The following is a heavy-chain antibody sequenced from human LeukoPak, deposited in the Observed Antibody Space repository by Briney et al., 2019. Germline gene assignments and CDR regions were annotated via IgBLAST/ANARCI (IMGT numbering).Heavy chain of an antibody. CDR2: IYYSGNA. Sequence: SETLSLTCTVSGGSIRSTTYYWGWIRQPPGKGLEWIGSIYYSGNAYYNPSLMSRVTISVDTSKNQFSLNLSSVTAADTAVYYCARAPHFFDTSGSRYYFDYWGQGTVVTVSS. CDR3: ARAPHFFDTSGSRYYFDY. D-gene: IGHD3-22*01. V-gene: IGHV4-39*07. J-gene: IGHJ4*02. CDR1: GGSIRSTTYY.